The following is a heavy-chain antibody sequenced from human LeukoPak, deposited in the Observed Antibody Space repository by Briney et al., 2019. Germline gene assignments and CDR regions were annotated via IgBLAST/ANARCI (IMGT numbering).Heavy chain of an antibody. Sequence: SETLSLTCTVSGGSISSYYWSWIRQPPGKGLEWIGYIYYSGSTNYNPSLKSRVTISVDTSKNQFSLKLSSVTAADTAVYYCARQSSWYEGFEDYWGQGTLVTVSS. V-gene: IGHV4-59*08. CDR1: GGSISSYY. CDR3: ARQSSWYEGFEDY. D-gene: IGHD6-13*01. J-gene: IGHJ4*02. CDR2: IYYSGST.